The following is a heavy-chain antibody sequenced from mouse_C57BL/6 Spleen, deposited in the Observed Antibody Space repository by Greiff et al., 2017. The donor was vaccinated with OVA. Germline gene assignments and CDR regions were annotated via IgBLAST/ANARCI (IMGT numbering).Heavy chain of an antibody. CDR2: IRNKANGYTT. J-gene: IGHJ4*01. CDR3: ARNDYYGSSSYAMDY. D-gene: IGHD1-1*01. Sequence: EVKLVESGGGLVQPGGSLSLSCAASGFTFTDYYMSWVRQPPGKALEWLGFIRNKANGYTTEYSASVKGRFTISRDNSQSILYLQMNALRAEDSATYYCARNDYYGSSSYAMDYWGQGTSVTVSS. V-gene: IGHV7-3*01. CDR1: GFTFTDYY.